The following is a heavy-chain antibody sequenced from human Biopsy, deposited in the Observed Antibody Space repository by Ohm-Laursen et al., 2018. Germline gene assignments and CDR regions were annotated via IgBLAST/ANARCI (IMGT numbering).Heavy chain of an antibody. D-gene: IGHD4/OR15-4a*01. CDR3: ARGPYGDNAGAFDV. Sequence: SQTLSLTCPVDGGSFSGYDWTWIRQPPGKGLEWVGEFSHTGTTIYNPSLKSRLTISVDKSKNHFSLRLTSATAADTATYFCARGPYGDNAGAFDVWGQGTVVTVSS. V-gene: IGHV4-34*01. J-gene: IGHJ3*01. CDR2: FSHTGTT. CDR1: GGSFSGYD.